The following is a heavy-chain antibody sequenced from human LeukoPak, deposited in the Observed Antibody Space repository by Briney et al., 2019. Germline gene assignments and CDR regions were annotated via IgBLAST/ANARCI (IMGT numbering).Heavy chain of an antibody. Sequence: GASVKVSCKASGYTFTSYGISWVRQAPGQGLEWMGWISAYNGNTNYAQKHQGRVTMTTDTSTSTAYMELRSLRSDDTAVYYCARDYDILTGLARKEYYYYGMDVWGQGTTVTVSS. J-gene: IGHJ6*02. V-gene: IGHV1-18*01. CDR2: ISAYNGNT. CDR1: GYTFTSYG. D-gene: IGHD3-9*01. CDR3: ARDYDILTGLARKEYYYYGMDV.